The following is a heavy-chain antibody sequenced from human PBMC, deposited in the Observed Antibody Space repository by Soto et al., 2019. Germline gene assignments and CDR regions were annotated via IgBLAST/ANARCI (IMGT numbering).Heavy chain of an antibody. D-gene: IGHD7-27*01. CDR3: ARGPRNWGVDY. CDR2: MNPISGNT. J-gene: IGHJ4*02. V-gene: IGHV1-8*01. CDR1: GYTFTSYD. Sequence: QVQLVQSGAEVKKPGASVKVSCKAGGYTFTSYDINWMRQATGQGLEWMGWMNPISGNTGYAQKFQGRVTMTRDTSISTAYMELSSMRSEDTAVYYCARGPRNWGVDYWGQGTLVTVSS.